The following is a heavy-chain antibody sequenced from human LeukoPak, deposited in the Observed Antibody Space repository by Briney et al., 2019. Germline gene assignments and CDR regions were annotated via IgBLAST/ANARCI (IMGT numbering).Heavy chain of an antibody. D-gene: IGHD5-18*01. CDR1: GFTFDDYA. J-gene: IGHJ6*03. CDR2: ISWDGGST. V-gene: IGHV3-43D*03. Sequence: GGSLRLSCAASGFTFDDYAMHWVRQAPGKGLEWVSLISWDGGSTYYADSVKGRFTISRDNSKNSLYLQMNSLRAEDTALYYCAKADCGYSCQNYYYMDVWGKGTTVTVSS. CDR3: AKADCGYSCQNYYYMDV.